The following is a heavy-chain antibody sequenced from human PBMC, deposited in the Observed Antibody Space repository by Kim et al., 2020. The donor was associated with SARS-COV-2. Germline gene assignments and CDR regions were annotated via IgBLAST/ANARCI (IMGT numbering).Heavy chain of an antibody. D-gene: IGHD3-16*02. CDR2: ISYDGSNK. CDR1: GFTFSSYG. J-gene: IGHJ4*02. Sequence: GGPLRLSCAASGFTFSSYGMHWVRQAPGKGLEWVAVISYDGSNKYYADSVKGRFTISIDNSKNTLYLQMNSLRAEDTAVYYCAKAEQRNMITFGGVISPFDYWGQGTLVTVSS. V-gene: IGHV3-30*18. CDR3: AKAEQRNMITFGGVISPFDY.